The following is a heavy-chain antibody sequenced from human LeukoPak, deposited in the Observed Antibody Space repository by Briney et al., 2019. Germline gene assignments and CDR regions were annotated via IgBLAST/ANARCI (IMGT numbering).Heavy chain of an antibody. CDR2: ISAYNGNT. D-gene: IGHD3-9*01. CDR1: GYTFTSYG. CDR3: ARGISDYDILTGYYRVTANDY. Sequence: AASVKLSCKASGYTFTSYGISWVRQAPGQGLEWMGWISAYNGNTNYAQKLQGRVTVTTDTSTSTAYMELRSLRSDDTAVYYCARGISDYDILTGYYRVTANDYWGQGTLVTVSS. J-gene: IGHJ4*02. V-gene: IGHV1-18*01.